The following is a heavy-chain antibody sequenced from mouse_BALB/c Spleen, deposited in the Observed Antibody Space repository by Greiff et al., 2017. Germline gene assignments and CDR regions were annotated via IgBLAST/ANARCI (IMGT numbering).Heavy chain of an antibody. CDR3: ARITTVVGRGYFDY. CDR2: IDPANGNT. CDR1: GFNIKDTY. D-gene: IGHD1-1*01. Sequence: VQLQQSGAELVKPGASVKLSCTASGFNIKDTYMHWVKQRPEQGLEWIGRIDPANGNTKYDPKFQGKATITADTSSNTAYLQLSSLTSEDTAVYYCARITTVVGRGYFDYWGQGTTLTVSS. J-gene: IGHJ2*01. V-gene: IGHV14-3*02.